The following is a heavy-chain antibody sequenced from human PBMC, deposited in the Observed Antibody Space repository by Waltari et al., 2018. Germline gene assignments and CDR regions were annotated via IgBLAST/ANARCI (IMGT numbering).Heavy chain of an antibody. J-gene: IGHJ3*01. V-gene: IGHV1-8*02. CDR1: GYTFINYD. D-gene: IGHD3-22*01. CDR3: ARDYDTSTLYVENAFDV. Sequence: QVQLVQSGAEVKKPGASVRVSCKASGYTFINYDINWVRQAPGQGLEWRGWLNPKLAMRGYAQKFQGRVSMTSDASSRTAYMELSGLTPDDTAVYYCARDYDTSTLYVENAFDVWGQGTVVTVSS. CDR2: LNPKLAMR.